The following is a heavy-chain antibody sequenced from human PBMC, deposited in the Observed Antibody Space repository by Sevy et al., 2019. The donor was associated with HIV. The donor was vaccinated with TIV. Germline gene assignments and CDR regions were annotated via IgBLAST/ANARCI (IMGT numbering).Heavy chain of an antibody. D-gene: IGHD3-22*01. J-gene: IGHJ4*02. CDR1: GYSFTNYW. V-gene: IGHV5-51*01. Sequence: GESLKISCKGSGYSFTNYWIGWVRQMPGKGLEWMGIINPGDSNIRYSPSFQGQVTISADKSISTAYLQWSSLKASDTALDYCTSLVGNDGSGYHFFDYWGQGTLVTVSS. CDR2: INPGDSNI. CDR3: TSLVGNDGSGYHFFDY.